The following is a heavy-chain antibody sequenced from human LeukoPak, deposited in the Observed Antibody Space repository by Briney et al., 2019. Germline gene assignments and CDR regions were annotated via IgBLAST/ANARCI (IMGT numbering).Heavy chain of an antibody. Sequence: GASLRLSCAASGFTLSSYSMNWVRQAPGKGLEWVANIKQDGSEKYYVDSVKGRFTISRDNAKNSLYLQMNSLRAEDTAVYYCARGKTHLDYWGQGTLVTVSS. CDR2: IKQDGSEK. J-gene: IGHJ4*02. CDR1: GFTLSSYS. V-gene: IGHV3-7*01. CDR3: ARGKTHLDY.